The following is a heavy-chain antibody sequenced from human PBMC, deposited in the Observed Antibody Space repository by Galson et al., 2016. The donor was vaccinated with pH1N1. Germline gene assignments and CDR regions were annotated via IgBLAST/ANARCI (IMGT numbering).Heavy chain of an antibody. J-gene: IGHJ4*02. CDR2: ISSEGSST. CDR1: GFTFSSFW. CDR3: ARARLFTTGDPTGYFDY. V-gene: IGHV3-74*01. D-gene: IGHD1-1*01. Sequence: SLRLSCAASGFTFSSFWMHWVRQVPGKGLVWVSRISSEGSSTSYADSVKGRFTISRDNAKNTLYLQMDSLRAEDTAVYFCARARLFTTGDPTGYFDYWGQGTLVTASS.